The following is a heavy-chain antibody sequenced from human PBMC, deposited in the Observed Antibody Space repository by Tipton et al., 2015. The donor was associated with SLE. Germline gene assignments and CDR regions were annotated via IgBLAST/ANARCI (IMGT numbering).Heavy chain of an antibody. J-gene: IGHJ4*02. CDR3: ARLSLGDEYFFDY. CDR1: GGSISSSSYY. CDR2: IYSTGST. V-gene: IGHV4-61*02. Sequence: LRLSCTVSGGSISSSSYYWSWIRQPAGKGLEWIGRIYSTGSTNYNPSLKSRVTMSVDTSKNQFSLNLSSVTAADTAVYFCARLSLGDEYFFDYWGRGTPVIVSS. D-gene: IGHD3-10*01.